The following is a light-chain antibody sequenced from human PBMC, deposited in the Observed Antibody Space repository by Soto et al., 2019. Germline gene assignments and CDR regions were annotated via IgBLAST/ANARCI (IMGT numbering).Light chain of an antibody. CDR2: DAS. J-gene: IGKJ4*01. Sequence: EIVLTQSPATLSLSPGERATLSCRASQSVSSYLAWYQQKPGQAPRVLTYDASNRATGTPARFSGSGSGTDFSLTISSLEPEDFAVYYCQQRSNWPPVLTFGGGTKV. CDR3: QQRSNWPPVLT. CDR1: QSVSSY. V-gene: IGKV3-11*01.